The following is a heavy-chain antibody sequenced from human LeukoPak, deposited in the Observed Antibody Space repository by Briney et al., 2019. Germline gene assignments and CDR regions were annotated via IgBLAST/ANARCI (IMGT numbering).Heavy chain of an antibody. Sequence: SETLSLTCTVSGGSISSGTYYWGWIRQPPGKGLEWIGSIYYSGSTYYGPSLKSRVTISLDTSKNQFSLRLSSVTAADTAVYYCARHYFSRTNYQINWFDPWGQGTLVTVSS. V-gene: IGHV4-39*01. CDR3: ARHYFSRTNYQINWFDP. D-gene: IGHD2-2*01. CDR1: GGSISSGTYY. CDR2: IYYSGST. J-gene: IGHJ5*02.